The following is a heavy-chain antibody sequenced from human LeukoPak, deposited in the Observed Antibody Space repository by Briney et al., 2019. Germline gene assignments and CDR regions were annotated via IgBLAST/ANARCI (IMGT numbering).Heavy chain of an antibody. CDR1: GYTFPNYL. Sequence: GESLKISCEASGYTFPNYLIAWVRQMPGKGLEWMGLIYPGASDSRYSPSFQGQVTISADKSISTAFLQWSSLKASDTAMYYCARLRDHYDVNRFPFDLWGQGTMVIVSS. D-gene: IGHD4/OR15-4a*01. CDR2: IYPGASDS. V-gene: IGHV5-51*01. J-gene: IGHJ3*01. CDR3: ARLRDHYDVNRFPFDL.